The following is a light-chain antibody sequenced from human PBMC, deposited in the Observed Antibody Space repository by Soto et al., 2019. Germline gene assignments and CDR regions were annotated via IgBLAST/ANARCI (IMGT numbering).Light chain of an antibody. J-gene: IGKJ2*01. CDR2: GAS. V-gene: IGKV3-20*01. CDR1: QSISSNY. Sequence: EIVLTQSPATLSLSPGERATISCRASQSISSNYLAWYQHKPGQAPRLLIYGASSRATGIPHRFSGSGSGTDFTLTISRLEPEDCGVFYCQQYGNSPPYTFGQGTRLEIK. CDR3: QQYGNSPPYT.